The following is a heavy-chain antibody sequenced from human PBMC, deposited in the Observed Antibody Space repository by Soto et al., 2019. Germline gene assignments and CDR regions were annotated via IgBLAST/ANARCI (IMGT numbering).Heavy chain of an antibody. CDR3: ARDGGYSSSWTPFDY. Sequence: EVQLVESGGGLVKPGGSLRLSCAASGFTFSSYSMNWVRQAPGKGLGWVSSISSSSSYIYYADSVKGRFTISRDNAKNSLYLQMNSLRAEDTAVYYCARDGGYSSSWTPFDYWGQGTLVTVSS. J-gene: IGHJ4*02. V-gene: IGHV3-21*01. CDR2: ISSSSSYI. D-gene: IGHD6-13*01. CDR1: GFTFSSYS.